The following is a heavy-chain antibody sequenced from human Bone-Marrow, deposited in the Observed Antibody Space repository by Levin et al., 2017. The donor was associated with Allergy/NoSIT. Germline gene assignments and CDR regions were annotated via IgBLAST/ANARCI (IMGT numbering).Heavy chain of an antibody. D-gene: IGHD3-9*01. CDR1: GFTFRNYA. CDR3: AKPTTDWYVGYY. Sequence: PGGSLRLSCEASGFTFRNYAMNWVRQAPGKGLEWVSLITASGSTTYYANSVKGRFTISRDNSKNMLYLQMNSLRAEDTAVYYCAKPTTDWYVGYYWGQGTLVTVSS. V-gene: IGHV3-23*01. J-gene: IGHJ4*02. CDR2: ITASGSTT.